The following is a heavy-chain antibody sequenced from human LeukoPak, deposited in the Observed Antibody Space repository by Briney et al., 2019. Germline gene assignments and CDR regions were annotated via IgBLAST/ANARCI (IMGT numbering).Heavy chain of an antibody. CDR3: ARGTPLRHYDSSGYYYPTYYYYYMDV. Sequence: KASETLSLTCTVSGGSISSSSYYWGWIRQPPGKGLEWIGSIYYSGSTYYNPSLKSRVTISVDTSKNQFSLKLSPVTAADTAVYYCARGTPLRHYDSSGYYYPTYYYYYMDVWGKGTTVTISS. D-gene: IGHD3-22*01. V-gene: IGHV4-39*01. J-gene: IGHJ6*03. CDR2: IYYSGST. CDR1: GGSISSSSYY.